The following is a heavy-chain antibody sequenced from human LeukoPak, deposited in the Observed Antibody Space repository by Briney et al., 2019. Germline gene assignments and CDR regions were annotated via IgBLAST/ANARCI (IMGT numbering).Heavy chain of an antibody. CDR2: INPSGGST. D-gene: IGHD2-2*03. Sequence: GASVKVSCKASGYTFTSYYMHWVRQAPGQGLEWMGIINPSGGSTSYAQKFQGRVTMTRDMSTSTVYMELSSLRSEDTAVYYCARVDIANWFDPWGQGTLVTVSS. V-gene: IGHV1-46*01. CDR1: GYTFTSYY. J-gene: IGHJ5*02. CDR3: ARVDIANWFDP.